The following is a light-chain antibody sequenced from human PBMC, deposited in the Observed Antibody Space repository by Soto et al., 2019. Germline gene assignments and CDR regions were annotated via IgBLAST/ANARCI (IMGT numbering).Light chain of an antibody. CDR2: DAS. CDR1: QSVSSY. V-gene: IGKV3-11*01. J-gene: IGKJ4*01. CDR3: QQRSNWPPRTLT. Sequence: EIVLTQSPATLSLSPGEIAPLSCRASQSVSSYLAWYQQKPGQAPRLLIYDASNRATGIPARFSGSGSGTDFTLTISSLEPEDFAVYYCQQRSNWPPRTLTFGGGTKVEIK.